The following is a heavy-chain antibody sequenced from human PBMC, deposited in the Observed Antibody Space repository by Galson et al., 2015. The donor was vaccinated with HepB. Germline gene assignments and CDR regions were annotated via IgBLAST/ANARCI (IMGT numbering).Heavy chain of an antibody. D-gene: IGHD3-16*01. Sequence: SLRLSCAASGFTVSSNYMSWVRQAPGKGLEWVSIIYSGDRTFYADSVKGRFTISRDNSKNTLYLQMNSLRGEDTAVYYCARGPVPLGYFDYVWGPPPYFDYWGQGTLVTVSS. V-gene: IGHV3-53*01. J-gene: IGHJ4*02. CDR3: ARGPVPLGYFDYVWGPPPYFDY. CDR1: GFTVSSNY. CDR2: IYSGDRT.